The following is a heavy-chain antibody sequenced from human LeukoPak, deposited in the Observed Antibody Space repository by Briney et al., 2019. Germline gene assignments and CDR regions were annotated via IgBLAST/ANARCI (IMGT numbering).Heavy chain of an antibody. J-gene: IGHJ5*02. D-gene: IGHD3-22*01. V-gene: IGHV4-59*01. CDR1: GGSISSYY. CDR2: ISYSGST. Sequence: SETLSLTCTVSGGSISSYYWSWIRQPPGKGLEWIAGISYSGSTKYNPSLKSRVTISVDTSKNQLSLKLSSVTAADTAVYYCAREPGFDSSGYLNWFDTWGQGTMVTVSS. CDR3: AREPGFDSSGYLNWFDT.